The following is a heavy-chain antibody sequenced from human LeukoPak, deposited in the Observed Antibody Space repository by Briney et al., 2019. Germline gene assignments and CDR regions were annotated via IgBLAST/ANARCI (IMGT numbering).Heavy chain of an antibody. J-gene: IGHJ4*01. CDR3: ARVFPLVAAAVDIGLCDY. CDR1: GYTFTSYG. Sequence: ASVKVSCKASGYTFTSYGISWVRQAPGQGLEWMGWISAYNGNTNYAQKLQGRVTMTTDTSTSTAYMELRSLRSDDTAGYYCARVFPLVAAAVDIGLCDYWGQGTLVTVSS. V-gene: IGHV1-18*01. D-gene: IGHD6-13*01. CDR2: ISAYNGNT.